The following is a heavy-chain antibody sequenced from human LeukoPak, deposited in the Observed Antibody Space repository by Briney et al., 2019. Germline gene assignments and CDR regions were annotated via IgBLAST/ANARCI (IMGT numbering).Heavy chain of an antibody. Sequence: GRSLRLSCAASGFIFSNSIMSWVRQAPGKGLEWVSTITSGGITNYADSVKGRFTISRDNSKNTLYLQMNSLRTEDTAIYYCARSPTEPFCFDSWGQGTLVTVSS. V-gene: IGHV3-23*01. D-gene: IGHD4-17*01. CDR2: ITSGGIT. CDR3: ARSPTEPFCFDS. CDR1: GFIFSNSI. J-gene: IGHJ4*02.